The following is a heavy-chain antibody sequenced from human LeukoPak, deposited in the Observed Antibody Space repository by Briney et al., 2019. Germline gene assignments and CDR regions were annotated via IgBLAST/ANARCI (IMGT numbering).Heavy chain of an antibody. CDR2: INHSGST. CDR1: GGSFSGYY. Sequence: PSETPSLTCAVYGGSFSGYYWSWIRQPPGKGLEWIGEINHSGSTNYNPSLKSRVTISVDTSKNQFSLKLSSVTAADTAVYYCARVYRGKYYFDYWGQGTLVTVSS. V-gene: IGHV4-34*01. J-gene: IGHJ4*02. CDR3: ARVYRGKYYFDY. D-gene: IGHD3-16*01.